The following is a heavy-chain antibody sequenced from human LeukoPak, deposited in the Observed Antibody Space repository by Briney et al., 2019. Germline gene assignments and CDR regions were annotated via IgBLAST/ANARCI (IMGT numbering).Heavy chain of an antibody. J-gene: IGHJ4*02. Sequence: GGSLRLSCAASGFTFSSYGMHWVRQAPGKGLEWVAVIWYDGSNKYYADSVKGRFTISRDNSKNTLYLQMNSLRAEDTAIYYCAKGGIYFHDPLDYWGQGTLVTVSS. D-gene: IGHD2-21*01. V-gene: IGHV3-33*06. CDR1: GFTFSSYG. CDR2: IWYDGSNK. CDR3: AKGGIYFHDPLDY.